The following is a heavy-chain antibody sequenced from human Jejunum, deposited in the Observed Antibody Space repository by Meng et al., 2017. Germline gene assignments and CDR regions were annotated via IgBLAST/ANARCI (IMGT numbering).Heavy chain of an antibody. J-gene: IGHJ4*02. V-gene: IGHV4-4*03. Sequence: QGSGPGWWKPPGPLPPTCAVSGDSISIDNWWSWVRQPPGKGPEWIGDIFRTGTSNYSPSLRSRVAIYMDKSKNQFSLSLNSVTAADTAVYYCARKGGTYSTGHFPHFDYWGQGTLVTVSS. CDR1: GDSISIDNW. CDR3: ARKGGTYSTGHFPHFDY. D-gene: IGHD6-19*01. CDR2: IFRTGTS.